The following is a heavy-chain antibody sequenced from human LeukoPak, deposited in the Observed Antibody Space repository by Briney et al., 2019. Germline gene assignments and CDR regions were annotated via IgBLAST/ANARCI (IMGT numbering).Heavy chain of an antibody. CDR2: IIPILGIA. CDR3: ARVGATWIGPMDY. D-gene: IGHD1-26*01. CDR1: GGTFSSYA. V-gene: IGHV1-69*04. J-gene: IGHJ4*02. Sequence: SVKVSCKASGGTFSSYAISWVRQAPGQGLEWMGRIIPILGIANYAQNFQGRVTITADKSTSTAYMELSSLRSEDTAVYYCARVGATWIGPMDYWGQGTLVTVSS.